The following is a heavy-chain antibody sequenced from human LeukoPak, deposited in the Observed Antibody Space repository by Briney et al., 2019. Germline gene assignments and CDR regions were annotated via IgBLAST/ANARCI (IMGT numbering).Heavy chain of an antibody. CDR1: GFTFSSYG. CDR3: AKDSDFWSGYYQH. D-gene: IGHD3-3*01. V-gene: IGHV3-33*06. CDR2: IWYDGSNK. J-gene: IGHJ1*01. Sequence: PGRSLRLSCAASGFTFSSYGMHWVRQAPGKGRERVAVIWYDGSNKYYADSVKGRFPISRDNSKNTLYLQMNSLRAEDTAVYYCAKDSDFWSGYYQHWGQGTLVTVSS.